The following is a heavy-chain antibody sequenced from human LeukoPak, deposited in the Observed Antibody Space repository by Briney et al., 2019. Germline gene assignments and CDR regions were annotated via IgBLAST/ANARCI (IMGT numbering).Heavy chain of an antibody. CDR2: IYYSGST. V-gene: IGHV4-31*03. CDR3: ARDHGEFPYFDY. J-gene: IGHJ4*02. D-gene: IGHD4-17*01. CDR1: GGSISSGGYY. Sequence: SETLSLTCTVSGGSISSGGYYWSWIRQHPGKGLEWIGYIYYSGSTYYNPSLKSRVTIPVDTSKNQFSLKLSSVTAADTAVYYCARDHGEFPYFDYWGQGTLVTVSS.